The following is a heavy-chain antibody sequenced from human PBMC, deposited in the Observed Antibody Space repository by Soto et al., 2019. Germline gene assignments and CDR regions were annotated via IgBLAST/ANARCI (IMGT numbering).Heavy chain of an antibody. Sequence: QVQLVVSGGGVVQAGRSLRLSCAASGFTFSNYGMHWVRQTPGKGLEWVALILYDGSNKYYADSVKGRFTISRDNSKNTLYLQVSSLRAEDTAVYYCAKSRDAYNFYFYYGMDVWGQGTTVTVSS. CDR1: GFTFSNYG. CDR3: AKSRDAYNFYFYYGMDV. D-gene: IGHD2-2*01. J-gene: IGHJ6*02. CDR2: ILYDGSNK. V-gene: IGHV3-30*18.